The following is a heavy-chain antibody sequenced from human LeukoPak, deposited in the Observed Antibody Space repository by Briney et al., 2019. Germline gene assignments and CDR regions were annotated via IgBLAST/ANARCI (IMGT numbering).Heavy chain of an antibody. CDR2: INHSGST. CDR3: ARARAHDGGNSGGWFDP. D-gene: IGHD4-23*01. CDR1: GGSFSGYY. J-gene: IGHJ5*02. V-gene: IGHV4-34*01. Sequence: SSETLSLTCAVYGGSFSGYYWSWIRQPPGKGLEWIGEINHSGSTNYNPSLKSRVTISVDTSKNQFSLKLSSVTAADTAVYYCARARAHDGGNSGGWFDPWGQGTLVTVSS.